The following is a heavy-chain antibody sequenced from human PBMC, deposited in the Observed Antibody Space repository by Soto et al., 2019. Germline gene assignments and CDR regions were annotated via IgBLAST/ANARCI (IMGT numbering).Heavy chain of an antibody. V-gene: IGHV3-23*01. CDR3: ARDLGLPIYYRMDV. Sequence: GGSLRLSCAASGFTFSSYAMSWVRQAPGKGLEWVSAISGSGGSTYYADSVKGRFTISRDNARNTLYLQMSSLRIEDTAVYYCARDLGLPIYYRMDVWGQGTTVTVSS. CDR2: ISGSGGST. D-gene: IGHD2-21*02. CDR1: GFTFSSYA. J-gene: IGHJ6*02.